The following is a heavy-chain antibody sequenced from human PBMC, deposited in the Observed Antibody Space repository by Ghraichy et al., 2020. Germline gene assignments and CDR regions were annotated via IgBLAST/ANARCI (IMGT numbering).Heavy chain of an antibody. D-gene: IGHD3-3*01. V-gene: IGHV4-61*01. CDR3: ARISTVFGVVIRDYYYTMDV. CDR2: VYYSGTT. Sequence: SETLSLTCTVSGASVRSHTYYWSWIRQPPGEGLEWIGYVYYSGTTNYNPSLKSRVTISVDTSKNKFSLKLSSVTSADTAVYYCARISTVFGVVIRDYYYTMDVWGKGTTVTVSS. CDR1: GASVRSHTYY. J-gene: IGHJ6*03.